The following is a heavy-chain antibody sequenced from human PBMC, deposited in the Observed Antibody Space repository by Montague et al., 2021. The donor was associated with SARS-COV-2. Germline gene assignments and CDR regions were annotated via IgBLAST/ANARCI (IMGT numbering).Heavy chain of an antibody. D-gene: IGHD2-8*01. J-gene: IGHJ4*02. CDR2: INHRGST. CDR3: VRGQEVYAINWDLNY. CDR1: GGSLNFYY. Sequence: SETLSLTCGVDGGSLNFYYWSWIRQPPGKGLEWIGEINHRGSTNNNPSLKTRVTISIDTSKNQFSLKLSSVTAADTAVYYCVRGQEVYAINWDLNYWGQGTLVTVSS. V-gene: IGHV4-34*01.